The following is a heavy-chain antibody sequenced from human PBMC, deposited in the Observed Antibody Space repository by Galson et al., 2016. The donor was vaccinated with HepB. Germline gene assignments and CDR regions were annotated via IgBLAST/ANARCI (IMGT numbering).Heavy chain of an antibody. Sequence: ETLSLTCTVSGASISSSSHYWGWIRQPPGKGLEWIASIFHSGSTYYNPSLKSRVTILIDRSKNQFSLKLNSVTAADTAVYYCARREGYSGYDDYWGQGTPVTVSS. D-gene: IGHD5-12*01. CDR3: ARREGYSGYDDY. J-gene: IGHJ4*02. CDR1: GASISSSSHY. V-gene: IGHV4-39*01. CDR2: IFHSGST.